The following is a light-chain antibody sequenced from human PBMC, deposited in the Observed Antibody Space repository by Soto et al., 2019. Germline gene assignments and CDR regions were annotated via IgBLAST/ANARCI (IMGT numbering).Light chain of an antibody. CDR1: QSVSSY. J-gene: IGKJ3*01. CDR3: QQYGNSPPSVT. V-gene: IGKV3-11*02. CDR2: DAS. Sequence: EIVLTQSPATLSLSPGERATLSCRASQSVSSYLAWYQQKPGQAPRLLIYDASNRATGIPARFSGSGSGRDFTLTISRLEPEDFAVYYCQQYGNSPPSVTFGPGTKVDIK.